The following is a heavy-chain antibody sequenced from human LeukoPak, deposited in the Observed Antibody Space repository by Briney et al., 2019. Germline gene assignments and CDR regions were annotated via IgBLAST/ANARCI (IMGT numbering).Heavy chain of an antibody. CDR3: ARMMIKTATDDY. V-gene: IGHV3-30-3*01. J-gene: IGHJ4*02. D-gene: IGHD3-22*01. CDR1: GFTFSSYA. CDR2: ISYDGSNK. Sequence: PGGSLRLSCAASGFTFSSYAMHWVRQAPGKGLEWVAVISYDGSNKYYADSVKGRFTISRDNSKNTLYLQMNSLRAEDTAVYYCARMMIKTATDDYWGQGTLVPVSS.